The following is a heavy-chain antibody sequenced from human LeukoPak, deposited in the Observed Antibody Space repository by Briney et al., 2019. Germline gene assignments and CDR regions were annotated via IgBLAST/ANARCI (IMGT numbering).Heavy chain of an antibody. J-gene: IGHJ4*02. D-gene: IGHD1-14*01. V-gene: IGHV3-33*01. CDR1: GFTFSTYA. CDR2: IWYDGSNK. Sequence: PGGSLRLSCAASGFTFSTYAMHWVRQAPGKGRGWVAVIWYDGSNKYYADSVEGRFIISRDNTKNTLYLQMNSLRAEDTAVYYCARDPHYNLYYFGYWGQGTLVTVSS. CDR3: ARDPHYNLYYFGY.